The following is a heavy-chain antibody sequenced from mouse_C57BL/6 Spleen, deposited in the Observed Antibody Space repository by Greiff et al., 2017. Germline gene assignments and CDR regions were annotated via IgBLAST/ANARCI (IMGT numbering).Heavy chain of an antibody. V-gene: IGHV1-69*01. D-gene: IGHD6-2*01. J-gene: IGHJ4*01. CDR2: IDPSDSDT. CDR1: GYTFTSYW. Sequence: QVQLQQPGAELVKPGASVKLSCKASGYTFTSYWMPWVKQRPGQGLEWIGDIDPSDSDTNYNQKFKGKSTLTVDTSSSTAYMQLSSLTSADSAVYYCARRSSGCNYAMDCTGKRVSVTFAT. CDR3: ARRSSGCNYAMDC.